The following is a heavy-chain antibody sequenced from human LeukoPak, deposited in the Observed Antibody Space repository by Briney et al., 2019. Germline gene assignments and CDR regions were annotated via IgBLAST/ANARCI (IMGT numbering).Heavy chain of an antibody. CDR2: IKRDGSEK. V-gene: IGHV3-7*01. CDR3: ARLRFYEFDY. CDR1: GFTFSNYW. Sequence: PGESLRLSCSASGFTFSNYWMCWVRQAPGKGLEWAASIKRDGSEKYFVDSVKGRFTISSDNAKNSVYLQMNSLRVEDTAVYYCARLRFYEFDYWGQGTLVSVSS. J-gene: IGHJ4*02. D-gene: IGHD3-16*01.